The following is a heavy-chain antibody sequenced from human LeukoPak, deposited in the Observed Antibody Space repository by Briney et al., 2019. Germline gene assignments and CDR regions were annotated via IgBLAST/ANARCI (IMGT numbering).Heavy chain of an antibody. D-gene: IGHD4-17*01. V-gene: IGHV5-51*01. J-gene: IGHJ3*02. CDR3: ARHASGDPDAFDI. CDR1: GYSFTSYW. CDR2: IYPDDSDT. Sequence: GESLKISCKGSGYSFTSYWIGWVRQMPGKGLEWMGVIYPDDSDTRYSPSFQGQVTISADKSISTAYLQWSSLKASDTAMYYCARHASGDPDAFDIWGQGTMVTVSS.